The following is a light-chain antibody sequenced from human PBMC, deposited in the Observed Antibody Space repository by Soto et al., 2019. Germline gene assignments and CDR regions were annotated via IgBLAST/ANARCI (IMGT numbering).Light chain of an antibody. V-gene: IGKV3D-15*01. J-gene: IGKJ2*01. CDR3: QQYNAWPYT. CDR1: QSDNSK. CDR2: GAS. Sequence: ETVMTQSPATLSVSPGERATLSCRASQSDNSKLVWYQRKPGQAPRLLIYGASSRATGIPARFSASGSGTEFTLAISSLQFGDSAIYYCQQYNAWPYTFGQGTKLEIK.